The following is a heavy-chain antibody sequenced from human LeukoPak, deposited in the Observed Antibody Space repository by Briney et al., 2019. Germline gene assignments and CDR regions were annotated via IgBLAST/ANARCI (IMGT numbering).Heavy chain of an antibody. V-gene: IGHV3-9*01. CDR2: ISWNSGSI. CDR3: AKSYCSSTSCPPDY. CDR1: GFTFDDYA. J-gene: IGHJ4*02. D-gene: IGHD2-2*01. Sequence: LRLSCAASGFTFDDYAMHWVRQAPGKGLEWVSGISWNSGSIGYADSVKGRFTISRDNAKNSLYLQMNSLRAEDTALYYCAKSYCSSTSCPPDYWGQGTLVTVSS.